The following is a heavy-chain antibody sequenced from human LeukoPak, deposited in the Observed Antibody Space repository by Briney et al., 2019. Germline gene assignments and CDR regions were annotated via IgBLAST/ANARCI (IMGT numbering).Heavy chain of an antibody. J-gene: IGHJ4*02. V-gene: IGHV3-48*03. CDR1: GFTFSSYE. CDR3: ARDHYVSSGPNFLYFDY. CDR2: ISSSGSTI. Sequence: GGSLRLSCAASGFTFSSYEMNWVRQAPGKGLEWVSYISSSGSTIYYADSVKGRFTISRDNAKNSLYLQMNSLRAEDTAVYYCARDHYVSSGPNFLYFDYWGQGTLVTVSS. D-gene: IGHD3-22*01.